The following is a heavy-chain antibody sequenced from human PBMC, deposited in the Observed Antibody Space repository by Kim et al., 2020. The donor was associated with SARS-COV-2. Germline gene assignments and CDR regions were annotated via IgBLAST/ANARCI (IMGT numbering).Heavy chain of an antibody. D-gene: IGHD3-10*01. V-gene: IGHV4-39*01. J-gene: IGHJ5*02. CDR3: ARPYGSGSYYLPGWFDP. Sequence: LKSRVTISVDTSKNQFSLKLSSVTAADTAVYYCARPYGSGSYYLPGWFDPWGQGTLVTVSS.